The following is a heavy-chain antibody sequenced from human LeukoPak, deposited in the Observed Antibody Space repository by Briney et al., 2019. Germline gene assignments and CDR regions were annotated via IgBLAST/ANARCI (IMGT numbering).Heavy chain of an antibody. CDR1: GLTFSNFG. CDR3: AAGGTVAGTGY. Sequence: GGSLRLSCVASGLTFSNFGMSWVRQAPGKGLEWVSAISGSGDSTYYADSVKGRFTISRDNSKNTLYLQMNSLRAEDTAVYYCAAGGTVAGTGYWGQGTLVTVSS. D-gene: IGHD6-19*01. CDR2: ISGSGDST. J-gene: IGHJ4*02. V-gene: IGHV3-23*01.